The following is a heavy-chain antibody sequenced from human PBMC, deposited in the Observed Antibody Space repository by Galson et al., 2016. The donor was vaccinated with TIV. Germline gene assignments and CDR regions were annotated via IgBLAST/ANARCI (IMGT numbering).Heavy chain of an antibody. CDR2: TYYRSTWYN. CDR1: GDSVASTSSA. CDR3: ARGAPSVFGVIMALDY. V-gene: IGHV6-1*01. J-gene: IGHJ4*02. D-gene: IGHD3-3*01. Sequence: CAISGDSVASTSSAWNWNRQSPSRGLEWQGRTYYRSTWYNDYAASLKRRKTINPDTSKNQFSLQLPYVTPEDAAVYYCARGAPSVFGVIMALDYWGQGTLVTVSS.